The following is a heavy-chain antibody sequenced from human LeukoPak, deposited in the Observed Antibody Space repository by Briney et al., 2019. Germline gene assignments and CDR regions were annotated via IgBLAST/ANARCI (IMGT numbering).Heavy chain of an antibody. J-gene: IGHJ4*02. CDR1: GASITSGRYY. CDR3: AAGGDDAKAGY. CDR2: IHYSGTPT. Sequence: SETLSLTCSVYGASITSGRYYWGWMRRAPGKGLEWIGTIHYSGTPTFYNPSLESRVSLFSDTSRNDFSLRLRSVTAADTAVYYCAAGGDDAKAGYWGQGTLVTVSS. D-gene: IGHD3-16*01. V-gene: IGHV4-39*02.